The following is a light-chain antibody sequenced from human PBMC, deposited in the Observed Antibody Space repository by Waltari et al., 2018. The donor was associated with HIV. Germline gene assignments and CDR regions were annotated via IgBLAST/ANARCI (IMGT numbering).Light chain of an antibody. V-gene: IGLV1-44*01. J-gene: IGLJ3*02. Sequence: QSVLTPPPSVSGTPGQNVTIPSSGRRPNIGSTMVPWYQQLPGAAPKLIIYTNDQRPSGVPDRFSGSKSGTSASLAISGLQAADEADYYCAAWDDSLNGMFGGGTKLTVL. CDR3: AAWDDSLNGM. CDR2: TND. CDR1: RPNIGSTM.